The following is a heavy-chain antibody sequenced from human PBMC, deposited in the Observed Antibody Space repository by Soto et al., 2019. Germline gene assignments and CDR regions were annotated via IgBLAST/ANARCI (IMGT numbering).Heavy chain of an antibody. CDR1: GYTFTGYY. CDR2: INPNSGGT. CDR3: ARPHSRCSGGSCYFDY. V-gene: IGHV1-2*04. D-gene: IGHD2-15*01. Sequence: ASVKVSCKASGYTFTGYYMHWVRQAPGQGLEWMGWINPNSGGTNYAQKFQGWVTMTRDTSISTAYMELSRLRSDDTAVYYCARPHSRCSGGSCYFDYWGQGTLVTVSS. J-gene: IGHJ4*02.